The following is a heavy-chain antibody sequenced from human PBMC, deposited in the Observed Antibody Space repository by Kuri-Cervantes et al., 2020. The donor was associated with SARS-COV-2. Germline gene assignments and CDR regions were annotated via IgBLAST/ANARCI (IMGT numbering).Heavy chain of an antibody. J-gene: IGHJ4*02. Sequence: GGSLRLSCKASGYTFTGYYMHWVRQAPGQGLEWMGWINPNSGGTNYAQKFQGRVTMTRDTSISTAYMELSRLRSDDTAVYYCAKTGEEWVFDYWGQGTLVTVSS. CDR2: INPNSGGT. CDR1: GYTFTGYY. D-gene: IGHD7-27*01. V-gene: IGHV1-2*02. CDR3: AKTGEEWVFDY.